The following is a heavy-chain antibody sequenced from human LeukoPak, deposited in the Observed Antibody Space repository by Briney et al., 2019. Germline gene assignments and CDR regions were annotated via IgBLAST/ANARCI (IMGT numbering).Heavy chain of an antibody. CDR2: IYWDDDK. Sequence: SGPTLVNPTQTLTLTCTFSGFFFSSSGVGVGWIRQPPGKALEWLALIYWDDDKRYSPSLKSRLTITKDTSKNQVILTMTNMDPVDTATYFCAHSGTGHCSGDSCFDYWGQGTLVTVSS. V-gene: IGHV2-5*02. CDR1: GFFFSSSGVG. D-gene: IGHD2-15*01. CDR3: AHSGTGHCSGDSCFDY. J-gene: IGHJ4*02.